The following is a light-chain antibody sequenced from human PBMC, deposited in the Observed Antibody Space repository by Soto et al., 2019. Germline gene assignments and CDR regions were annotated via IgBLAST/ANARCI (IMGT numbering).Light chain of an antibody. CDR3: QQHINWPLT. Sequence: EIVLTQSPATLSLSPGERATLSCSASQTVSTSLAWYQQKPGQAPRLLIYEVSNRATGIPARFSGSGSGADCTLTISSLEPGDLALYDCQQHINWPLTFGGGTKV. CDR1: QTVSTS. J-gene: IGKJ4*01. V-gene: IGKV3-11*01. CDR2: EVS.